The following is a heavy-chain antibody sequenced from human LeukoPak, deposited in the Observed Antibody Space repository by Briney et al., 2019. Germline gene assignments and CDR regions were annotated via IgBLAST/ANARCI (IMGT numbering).Heavy chain of an antibody. CDR3: ARGYYDSSGYYYHDY. CDR1: GGSISSSSYY. CDR2: IYYSGST. V-gene: IGHV4-39*07. J-gene: IGHJ4*02. D-gene: IGHD3-22*01. Sequence: PSETLSLTCTVSGGSISSSSYYWGWIRQPPGKGLEWIGSIYYSGSTYYNPSLKSRVTISVDRSKNQFSLKLSSVTAADTAVYYCARGYYDSSGYYYHDYWGQGTLVTVSS.